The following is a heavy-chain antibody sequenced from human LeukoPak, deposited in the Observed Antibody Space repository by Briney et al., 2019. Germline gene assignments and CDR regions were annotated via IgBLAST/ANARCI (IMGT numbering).Heavy chain of an antibody. Sequence: SETLSLTCTVSGGSIINYYWSSIPQPAGKGLEWIGCIYTSGSTNYNPSLKSRVTMSVDTSKHQFSLKLSSVTAADTAVYYCARPSPDCSSTSCSPVWGQGTLVTVSS. V-gene: IGHV4-4*07. CDR2: IYTSGST. CDR1: GGSIINYY. J-gene: IGHJ4*02. CDR3: ARPSPDCSSTSCSPV. D-gene: IGHD2-2*01.